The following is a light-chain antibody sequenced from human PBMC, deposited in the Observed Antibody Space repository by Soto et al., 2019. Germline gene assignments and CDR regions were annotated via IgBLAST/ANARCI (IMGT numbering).Light chain of an antibody. CDR3: QTWGTDPYVI. Sequence: QLVLTQSPSASASLGASVKLTCTLSSGHSSYAIAWHQQLPEKGPRFLMKLNSDGSHNKGDGIPDRFSGYRSGAECYLTISSLQSEDEADYYCQTWGTDPYVIFGGGTKLTVL. V-gene: IGLV4-69*01. CDR1: SGHSSYA. J-gene: IGLJ2*01. CDR2: LNSDGSH.